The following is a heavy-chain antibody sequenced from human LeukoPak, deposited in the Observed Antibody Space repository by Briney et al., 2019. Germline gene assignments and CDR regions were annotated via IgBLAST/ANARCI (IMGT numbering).Heavy chain of an antibody. J-gene: IGHJ4*02. Sequence: GASVKVSCKASGYTFTSYAMHWVRQAPGQRLEWMGWINAGNGNTKYSQKLQGRVTITRDTSASTAYMELSSLRSEDTAVYYCARAPPFGGAVAGLNDYWGQGTLVTVSS. D-gene: IGHD6-19*01. CDR2: INAGNGNT. CDR1: GYTFTSYA. CDR3: ARAPPFGGAVAGLNDY. V-gene: IGHV1-3*01.